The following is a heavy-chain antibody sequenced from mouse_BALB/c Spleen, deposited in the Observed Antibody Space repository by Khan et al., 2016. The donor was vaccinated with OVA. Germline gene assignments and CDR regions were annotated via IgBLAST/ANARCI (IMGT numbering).Heavy chain of an antibody. CDR2: IYPYNDDP. CDR3: AKNYRYDVYFDY. J-gene: IGHJ2*01. Sequence: VQLQQSGPELVKPGASVKMSCKASGYTFTSYVMHWLRQKPGQGLEWIGYIYPYNDDPKYNEKFKVKATLTSDKSSSTAYMELSSLTSEDSAVYYCAKNYRYDVYFDYWGQGTTLTVSS. D-gene: IGHD2-14*01. V-gene: IGHV1S136*01. CDR1: GYTFTSYV.